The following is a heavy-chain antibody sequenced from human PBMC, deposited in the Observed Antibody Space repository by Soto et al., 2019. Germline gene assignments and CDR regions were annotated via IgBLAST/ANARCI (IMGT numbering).Heavy chain of an antibody. CDR3: AKDSLVGYDSSGYPDY. Sequence: GGSLRLSCAASGFTFDDYAMHWVRQAPGKGLEWVSLISWDGGSTYYADSVKGRFTISRDNSKNSLYLQMNSLRAEDTALYYCAKDSLVGYDSSGYPDYWGQGTLVTVSS. V-gene: IGHV3-43D*03. J-gene: IGHJ4*02. CDR1: GFTFDDYA. D-gene: IGHD3-22*01. CDR2: ISWDGGST.